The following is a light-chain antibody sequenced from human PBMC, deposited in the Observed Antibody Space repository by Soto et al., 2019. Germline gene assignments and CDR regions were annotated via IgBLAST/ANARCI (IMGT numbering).Light chain of an antibody. V-gene: IGKV3-20*01. Sequence: ENVLTQSPCTLALSPGERATLSCRASQSLSIKYVAWYQQRPGQAPRLLIYAASSRAAGIPERFSGSGSGTDFTLDISRLEPEDFEVYYCQEYENKPGTFGRGTRLEIK. CDR3: QEYENKPGT. CDR1: QSLSIKY. CDR2: AAS. J-gene: IGKJ5*01.